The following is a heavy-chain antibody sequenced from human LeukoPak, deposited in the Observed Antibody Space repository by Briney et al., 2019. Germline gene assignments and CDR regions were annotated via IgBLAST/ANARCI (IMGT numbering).Heavy chain of an antibody. V-gene: IGHV1-2*02. CDR3: ARDLKMATIPGY. D-gene: IGHD5-24*01. CDR2: INPNSGST. CDR1: GYTFTAYY. J-gene: IGHJ4*02. Sequence: ASVKVSCKTSGYTFTAYYMHWVRQAPGQGLEWVGWINPNSGSTNYAQKFQGRVTMTRDTSISTAYMELSKLTSDDTAVYYCARDLKMATIPGYWGQGTLVTVSS.